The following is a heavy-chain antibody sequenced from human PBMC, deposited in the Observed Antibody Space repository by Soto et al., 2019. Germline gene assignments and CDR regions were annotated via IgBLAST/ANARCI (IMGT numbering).Heavy chain of an antibody. CDR2: INSDGSST. V-gene: IGHV3-74*01. J-gene: IGHJ6*02. Sequence: GGSLRLSCAASGFTFSSYWMHWVRQAPGKGLVWVSRINSDGSSTSYADSVQGRFTISRDNAKKTLYLQMNSLRAEDTAVYYCARDWKQLGDYYGMDVWGQGTTVTVSS. D-gene: IGHD6-6*01. CDR1: GFTFSSYW. CDR3: ARDWKQLGDYYGMDV.